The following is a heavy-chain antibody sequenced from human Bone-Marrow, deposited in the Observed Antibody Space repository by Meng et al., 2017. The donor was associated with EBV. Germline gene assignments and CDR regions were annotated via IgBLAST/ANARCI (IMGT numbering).Heavy chain of an antibody. Sequence: QVPLQESGPGLWNPSETLSLTCTVSGGSVSSGSYYWSWIRQPPGKGLEWIGYIYYSGSTNYNPSLKSRVTISVGTSKNQFSLKLSSVTAADTAVYYCARDNVDTAMVPHWGQGTLVTASS. CDR1: GGSVSSGSYY. CDR2: IYYSGST. CDR3: ARDNVDTAMVPH. J-gene: IGHJ4*02. D-gene: IGHD5-18*01. V-gene: IGHV4-61*01.